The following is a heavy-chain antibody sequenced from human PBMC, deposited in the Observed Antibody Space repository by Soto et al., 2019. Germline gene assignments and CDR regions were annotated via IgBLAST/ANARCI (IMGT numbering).Heavy chain of an antibody. CDR3: ARDVITMVRGVIRPGMHV. Sequence: AASVKVSCKASGYTFTGYYMHWVRQAPGQGLEWMGWINPNSGGTNYAQKFQGRVTMTRDTSISTAYMELSRLRSDDTAVYYCARDVITMVRGVIRPGMHVWGQGTTVTVSS. D-gene: IGHD3-10*01. CDR1: GYTFTGYY. J-gene: IGHJ6*01. V-gene: IGHV1-2*02. CDR2: INPNSGGT.